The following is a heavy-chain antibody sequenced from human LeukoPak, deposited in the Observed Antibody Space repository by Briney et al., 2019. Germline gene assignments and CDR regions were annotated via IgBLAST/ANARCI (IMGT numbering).Heavy chain of an antibody. J-gene: IGHJ4*02. D-gene: IGHD3-3*01. CDR2: INSDGSST. CDR1: GFTVSSNY. CDR3: ARPYSYHDFWD. Sequence: PGRPLRLSCAASGFTVSSNYMSWVRQAPGKGLVWVSRINSDGSSTSYADSVKGRFTISRDNAMSTLYLQMNSLRAEDTAVYYCARPYSYHDFWDWGQGTLVTVSS. V-gene: IGHV3-74*01.